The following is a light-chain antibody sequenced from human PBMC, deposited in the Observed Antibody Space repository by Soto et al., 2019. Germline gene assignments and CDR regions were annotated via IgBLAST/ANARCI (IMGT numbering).Light chain of an antibody. V-gene: IGLV2-14*01. CDR1: SNDIGGYNY. CDR2: EVS. CDR3: SSYTGSSTVV. Sequence: QSALTQPASVSESPGQSITISCTGTSNDIGGYNYVSWYQHHPGKAPKLMIYEVSNRPSGVSHRFSGSKSGNTASLTISGLQDEDEADYYCSSYTGSSTVVFGGGTKLTVL. J-gene: IGLJ2*01.